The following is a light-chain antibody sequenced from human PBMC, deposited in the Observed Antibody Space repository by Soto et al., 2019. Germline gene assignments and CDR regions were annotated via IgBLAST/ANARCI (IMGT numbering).Light chain of an antibody. CDR1: ESISSW. J-gene: IGKJ1*01. V-gene: IGKV1-5*03. CDR2: KAS. Sequence: EIQMTQSPPTLSASAGDRVTITCRASESISSWLAWYQQKPGKAPKLLMYKASSLESGVPSRFSGSGSGTEFTLTISSLQPDDFATYYCQQYNSYSWTFGQGTIVDI. CDR3: QQYNSYSWT.